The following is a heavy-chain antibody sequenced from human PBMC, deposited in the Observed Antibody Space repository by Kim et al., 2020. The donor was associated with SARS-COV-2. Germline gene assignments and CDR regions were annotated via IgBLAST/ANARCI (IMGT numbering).Heavy chain of an antibody. D-gene: IGHD3-10*01. V-gene: IGHV1-18*01. Sequence: ASVKVSCKASGYTFTTYGINWVRQAPGQGLEWMGWISTNNDNTNYAQTLQGRVTMTTDTSTSTAYMEMRSLRSDDTAVFYCARGDAMIRGVIVDPWGQGTLVTVSS. J-gene: IGHJ5*02. CDR2: ISTNNDNT. CDR1: GYTFTTYG. CDR3: ARGDAMIRGVIVDP.